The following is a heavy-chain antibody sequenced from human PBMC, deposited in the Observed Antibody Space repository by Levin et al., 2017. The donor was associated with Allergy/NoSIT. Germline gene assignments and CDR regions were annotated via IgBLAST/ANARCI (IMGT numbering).Heavy chain of an antibody. J-gene: IGHJ4*02. CDR2: VISDGSIT. Sequence: GGTLRLSCAASGFTFSNYYMHWVRQAPGKGLVWVSRVISDGSITDYADSVKGRFTISRDNARNTLYLQMNSLRAEDTAVYHCARGGCSSTSCLDNWGQGILVTVSS. D-gene: IGHD2-2*01. CDR3: ARGGCSSTSCLDN. V-gene: IGHV3-74*01. CDR1: GFTFSNYY.